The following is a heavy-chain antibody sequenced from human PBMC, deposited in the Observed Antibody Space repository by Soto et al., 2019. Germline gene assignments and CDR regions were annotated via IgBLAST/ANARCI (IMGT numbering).Heavy chain of an antibody. J-gene: IGHJ3*02. Sequence: SQTLSLTCAISGDSVSSNSAAWNWIRQSPSRGLEWLGRTYYRSKWYNDYAVSVKSRITINPDTSKNQFSLQLNSVTPEDTAVDFCARERNTAMVKSAFDIWGQGTMVTVSS. V-gene: IGHV6-1*01. CDR3: ARERNTAMVKSAFDI. CDR1: GDSVSSNSAA. CDR2: TYYRSKWYN. D-gene: IGHD5-18*01.